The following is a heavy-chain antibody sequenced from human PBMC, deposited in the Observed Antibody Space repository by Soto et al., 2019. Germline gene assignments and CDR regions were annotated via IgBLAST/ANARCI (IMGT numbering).Heavy chain of an antibody. CDR1: GFTFSGSA. V-gene: IGHV3-73*01. D-gene: IGHD6-13*01. Sequence: GGSLRLSCAASGFTFSGSAMHWVRQASGKGLEWVGRIRSKANSYATAYAASVKGRFTISRDDSKNTAYLQMNSLKTEDTAVYYCTRHGPLHSSSWYYYYCGMDVWGQGTTVTVSS. CDR2: IRSKANSYAT. J-gene: IGHJ6*02. CDR3: TRHGPLHSSSWYYYYCGMDV.